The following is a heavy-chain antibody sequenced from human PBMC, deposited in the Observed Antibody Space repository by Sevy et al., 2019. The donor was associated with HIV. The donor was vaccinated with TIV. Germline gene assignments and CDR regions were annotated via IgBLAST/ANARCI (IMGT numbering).Heavy chain of an antibody. Sequence: GGSLRLSCAASGFSFSGYNMNWVRQAPGKGLEWVSYLSSSTSTIHYADSVKGRFTISRDNAKNSLFLQMNSLRDEDTAVYYCARDSSWNYDSYFYSMDVWGQGTTVTVSS. CDR1: GFSFSGYN. CDR2: LSSSTSTI. D-gene: IGHD1-7*01. J-gene: IGHJ6*02. CDR3: ARDSSWNYDSYFYSMDV. V-gene: IGHV3-48*02.